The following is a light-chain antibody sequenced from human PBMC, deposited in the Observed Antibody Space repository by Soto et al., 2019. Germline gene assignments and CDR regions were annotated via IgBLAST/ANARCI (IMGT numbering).Light chain of an antibody. CDR1: QSVSSY. J-gene: IGKJ4*01. CDR3: PQRSNWPLT. CDR2: DAS. Sequence: EIVLTQSPATLSLSPGERATLSCRASQSVSSYLAWYQQKPGQAPRLLIYDASNRATGIPARFSGSGSGTDFTLTISSQEPEDFAVYYCPQRSNWPLTFGGGTKVEIK. V-gene: IGKV3-11*01.